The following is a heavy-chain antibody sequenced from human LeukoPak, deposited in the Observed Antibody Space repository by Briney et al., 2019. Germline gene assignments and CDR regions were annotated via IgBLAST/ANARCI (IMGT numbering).Heavy chain of an antibody. CDR1: GYTFTSYG. Sequence: ASVKVSCKASGYTFTSYGMHWVRQAPGQGLEWMGIINSSDGSTSYAQKFAGRVTMTRDMSTSTFYLELSSLRSEDTAVYYCARGHGSGSSPDYWGQGTLVTVSS. J-gene: IGHJ4*02. CDR3: ARGHGSGSSPDY. D-gene: IGHD3-10*01. V-gene: IGHV1-46*01. CDR2: INSSDGST.